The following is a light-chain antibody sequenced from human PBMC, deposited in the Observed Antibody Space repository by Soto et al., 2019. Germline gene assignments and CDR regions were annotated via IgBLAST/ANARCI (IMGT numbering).Light chain of an antibody. CDR2: EDN. CDR1: SGSIASNY. CDR3: QSYDSSTVV. Sequence: NFMLTQPHSVSESPGKTVTISCTRSSGSIASNYVQWYQQRPGSAPTTVTYEDNQRPSGVPDRFSGSIDSSSNSASLTISGLKTEDEADYYCQSYDSSTVVFGGGTKVTVL. J-gene: IGLJ2*01. V-gene: IGLV6-57*03.